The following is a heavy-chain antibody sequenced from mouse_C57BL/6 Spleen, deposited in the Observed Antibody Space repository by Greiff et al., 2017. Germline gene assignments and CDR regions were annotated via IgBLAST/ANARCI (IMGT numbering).Heavy chain of an antibody. CDR2: IYPGDGDT. D-gene: IGHD1-2*01. V-gene: IGHV1-80*01. CDR1: GYAFSSYW. J-gene: IGHJ2*01. Sequence: QVQLQQSGAELVKPGASVKISCKASGYAFSSYWMNWVKQRPGKGLEWIGQIYPGDGDTNYNGKVKGKATLTADKSSSTAYMQLIILTSEDSAFYFCARSGLNGLDYWGQGTTLTVSS. CDR3: ARSGLNGLDY.